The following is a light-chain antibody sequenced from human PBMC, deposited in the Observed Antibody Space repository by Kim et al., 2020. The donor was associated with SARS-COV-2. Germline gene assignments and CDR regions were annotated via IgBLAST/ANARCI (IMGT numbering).Light chain of an antibody. CDR2: FDD. CDR3: QVWDFSGSQLI. CDR1: IIERES. V-gene: IGLV3-21*01. Sequence: SYELTQPPSVSVAPGTTARIPCGGNIIERESVHGYQQKAGQVPVLIMYFDDNRPSGIPRRFSGPTSGTLAPLTIGKVKAGDEADYLCQVWDFSGSQLIFG. J-gene: IGLJ2*01.